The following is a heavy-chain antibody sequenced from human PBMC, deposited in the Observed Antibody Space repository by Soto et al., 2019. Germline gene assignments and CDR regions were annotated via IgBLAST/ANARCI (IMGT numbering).Heavy chain of an antibody. J-gene: IGHJ4*02. CDR2: IYWADDK. V-gene: IGHV2-5*02. CDR3: AHSWYCSGGSCYYTYCFYY. D-gene: IGHD2-15*01. Sequence: QITLKESGPPLVKPTQTLTLTCTFSGFSLSTSGVGVGWIRQPPGKALEWLALIYWADDKRYSPSLKTRPTINKDTSKNQVVHTTTNTDPVQTARYYCAHSWYCSGGSCYYTYCFYYWCQGTLVTVSS. CDR1: GFSLSTSGVG.